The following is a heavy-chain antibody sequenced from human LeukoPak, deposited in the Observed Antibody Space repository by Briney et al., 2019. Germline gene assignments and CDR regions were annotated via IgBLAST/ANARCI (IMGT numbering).Heavy chain of an antibody. CDR1: GYSISSGYY. Sequence: SETLSLTCTVSGYSISSGYYWGWIRQPPGKGLEWIGSIYHSGSTYYNPSLKSRVTISVDTSKNQFSLKLSSVTAADTAVYYCASLNSSGWYIDYWGQGTLVTVSS. CDR3: ASLNSSGWYIDY. D-gene: IGHD6-19*01. CDR2: IYHSGST. V-gene: IGHV4-38-2*02. J-gene: IGHJ4*02.